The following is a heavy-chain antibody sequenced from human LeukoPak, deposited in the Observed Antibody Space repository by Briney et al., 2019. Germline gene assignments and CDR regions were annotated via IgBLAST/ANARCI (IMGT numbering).Heavy chain of an antibody. CDR3: ARNPDKYCGGSECYYYYYMDV. V-gene: IGHV3-74*03. D-gene: IGHD2-21*01. CDR1: GFTLSNHW. Sequence: GGSLRLSCVGSGFTLSNHWMNWVRQVPGMGLVWVARINRDGSSTTYADSVKGRFTISRDNARNTLYLQMNSLRAEDTAVYYCARNPDKYCGGSECYYYYYMDVWGKGTTVAVSS. CDR2: INRDGSST. J-gene: IGHJ6*03.